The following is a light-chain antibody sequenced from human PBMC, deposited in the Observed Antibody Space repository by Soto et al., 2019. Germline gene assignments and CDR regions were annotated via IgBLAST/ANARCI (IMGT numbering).Light chain of an antibody. Sequence: QSVLPQPASVSGSPGQSITISCTGTSXDVGGYNYVSWYQQHPGKAPKLMIYEVSNRPSGVSNRFSGSKSGNTASLTISGLQAEDEADYYCSSYTSSSLYVFGTGTKFTVL. V-gene: IGLV2-14*01. J-gene: IGLJ1*01. CDR1: SXDVGGYNY. CDR2: EVS. CDR3: SSYTSSSLYV.